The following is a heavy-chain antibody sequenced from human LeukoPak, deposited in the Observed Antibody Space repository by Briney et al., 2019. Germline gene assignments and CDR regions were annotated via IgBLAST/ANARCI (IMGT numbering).Heavy chain of an antibody. Sequence: GSLRLSCAASGFTFSSYAMHWVRQAPGKGLEWVAVISYDGSNKYYADSVKGRFTISRDNSKNTLYLQMNSLRAEDTAVYYCARLGGNTGYWGQGTLVTVSS. CDR1: GFTFSSYA. CDR3: ARLGGNTGY. V-gene: IGHV3-30*04. J-gene: IGHJ4*02. CDR2: ISYDGSNK. D-gene: IGHD4-23*01.